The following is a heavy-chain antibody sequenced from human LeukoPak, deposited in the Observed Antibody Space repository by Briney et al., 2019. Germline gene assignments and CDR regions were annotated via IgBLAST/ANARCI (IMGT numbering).Heavy chain of an antibody. V-gene: IGHV3-30*02. J-gene: IGHJ4*02. CDR2: IRYDGSNK. Sequence: GGSLRLSCAASGFTFSSYGMHWVRQAPGKGLEWVAFIRYDGSNKYYADSVKGRFTISRDNAKNSLYLQMNSLRAEDTAVYYCARDQGDREAAFDYWGQGTLVTVSS. D-gene: IGHD5-12*01. CDR1: GFTFSSYG. CDR3: ARDQGDREAAFDY.